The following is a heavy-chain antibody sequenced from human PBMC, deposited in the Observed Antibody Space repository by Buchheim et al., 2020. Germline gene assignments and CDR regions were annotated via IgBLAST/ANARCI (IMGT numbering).Heavy chain of an antibody. D-gene: IGHD2-21*02. CDR2: LNKDGSEE. Sequence: EVQVVESGGNLVQPGGSLRLSCTASGFMFSSHWMSWVRQTPGKGLEWVANLNKDGSEEYYVDSVKGRLTISRDNAKNYLYLQMNSLRAEDTGVYYCAVTNFDYWGQGTL. CDR3: AVTNFDY. CDR1: GFMFSSHW. J-gene: IGHJ4*02. V-gene: IGHV3-7*01.